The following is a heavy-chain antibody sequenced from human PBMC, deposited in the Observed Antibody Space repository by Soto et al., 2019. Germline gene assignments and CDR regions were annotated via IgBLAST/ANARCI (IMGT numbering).Heavy chain of an antibody. D-gene: IGHD3-10*01. Sequence: GGSLRLSCAASGFTFSNAWMSWVRQAPGKGLEWVGRIKSKTDGGTTDYAAPVKGRFTISGDDSKNTLYLQMNSLKTEDTAVYYCTTEFIYGSGDDRDYWGQGTLVTVSS. V-gene: IGHV3-15*01. CDR1: GFTFSNAW. J-gene: IGHJ4*02. CDR2: IKSKTDGGTT. CDR3: TTEFIYGSGDDRDY.